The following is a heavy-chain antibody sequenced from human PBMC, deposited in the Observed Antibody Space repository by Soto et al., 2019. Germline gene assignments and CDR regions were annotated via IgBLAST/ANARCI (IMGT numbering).Heavy chain of an antibody. CDR1: GFTFSSYA. D-gene: IGHD3-10*01. V-gene: IGHV3-30-3*01. CDR3: ARDEAGVLWFGVVVGSNASYYGVGV. CDR2: ISYDGSNK. Sequence: QVRLVESGGGVVQPGRSLRLSCAASGFTFSSYAMHWVRQAPGKGLEWVAVISYDGSNKYYADSVKGRFTISRDNSKNTLYRQMTSMRADDQAEYYCARDEAGVLWFGVVVGSNASYYGVGVGGQGTTVTV. J-gene: IGHJ6*02.